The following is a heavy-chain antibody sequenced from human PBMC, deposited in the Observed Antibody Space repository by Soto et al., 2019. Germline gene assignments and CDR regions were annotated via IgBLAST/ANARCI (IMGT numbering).Heavy chain of an antibody. D-gene: IGHD3-3*01. CDR1: GGSISSYY. Sequence: SETLSLTCTVSGGSISSYYWSWIRQPPGKGLEWIGEINLSGCTNYNPSLKSRVTISVDTSKNHFSLKLSFVTAADTAVYYCARGRWSGYYTGILGRGPDFDYWGQGTLVTVSS. V-gene: IGHV4-34*01. J-gene: IGHJ4*02. CDR3: ARGRWSGYYTGILGRGPDFDY. CDR2: INLSGCT.